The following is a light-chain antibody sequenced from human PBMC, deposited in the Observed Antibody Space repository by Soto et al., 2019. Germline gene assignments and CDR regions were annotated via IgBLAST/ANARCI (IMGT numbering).Light chain of an antibody. CDR2: DAS. V-gene: IGKV4-1*01. CDR3: QQRSNWPPHT. Sequence: DIVMTQSPDSLAVSLGERATINCKSSQSVLYSSNNKNYLAWYQQKPGQAPRLLIYDASNRATGIPARFSGSGSGTDFTLTISSLEPEDFAVYFCQQRSNWPPHTFGQGTKLQIK. J-gene: IGKJ2*01. CDR1: QSVLYSSNNKNY.